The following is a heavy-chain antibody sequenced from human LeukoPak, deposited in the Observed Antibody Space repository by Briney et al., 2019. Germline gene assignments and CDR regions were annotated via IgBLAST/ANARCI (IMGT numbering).Heavy chain of an antibody. CDR1: GFTFSSYS. D-gene: IGHD3-16*01. CDR2: ISSSSSYI. V-gene: IGHV3-21*01. CDR3: ARVMTNYFDY. Sequence: PGGSLRLSCAASGFTFSSYSMNWVRQAPGKGLEWVSSISSSSSYIYYADSVKGRFTISRDNAKSSLYLQMNSLRAEDTAVYYCARVMTNYFDYWGQGTLVTVSS. J-gene: IGHJ4*02.